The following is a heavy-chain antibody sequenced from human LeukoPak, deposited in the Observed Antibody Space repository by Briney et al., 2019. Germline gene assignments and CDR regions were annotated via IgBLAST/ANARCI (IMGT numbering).Heavy chain of an antibody. J-gene: IGHJ4*02. CDR2: ISSSSSYT. Sequence: GGSLRLSCAAPGFTFSDYYMSWIRQAPGKGLEWVSYISSSSSYTNYADSVKGRFTISRDNAKNSLYLQMNSLRAEDTAVYYCARDVRIAVADSFDYWGQGTLVTVSS. V-gene: IGHV3-11*06. CDR3: ARDVRIAVADSFDY. CDR1: GFTFSDYY. D-gene: IGHD6-19*01.